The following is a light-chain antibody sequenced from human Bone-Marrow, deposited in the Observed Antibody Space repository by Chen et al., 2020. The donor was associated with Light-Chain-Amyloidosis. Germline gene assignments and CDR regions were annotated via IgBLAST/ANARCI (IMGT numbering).Light chain of an antibody. Sequence: SYVLTQPSSVSVAPGQTATIACGGNNIGSTSGNWYQQTPGQAPLLVVYDDSDRPSGIPERLSGSNSGNTATLTISRVEAGDEADYYCQVWDRSSDRPVFGGGTKLTVL. J-gene: IGLJ3*02. CDR3: QVWDRSSDRPV. CDR1: NIGSTS. CDR2: DDS. V-gene: IGLV3-21*02.